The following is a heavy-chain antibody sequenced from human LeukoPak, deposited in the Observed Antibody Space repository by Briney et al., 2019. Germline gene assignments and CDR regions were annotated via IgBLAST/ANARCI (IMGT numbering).Heavy chain of an antibody. Sequence: PSETLSLTCTVSGGSISSSSYYWGWIRQPPGKGLEWIGSIYYSGTSYYNPSLKSRVTISVDTSKNQFSLRLSSVTAADTAVYYCARDSRPNYDFWSGYPAGWFDPWGQGTPVTVSS. CDR2: IYYSGTS. J-gene: IGHJ5*02. D-gene: IGHD3-3*01. CDR3: ARDSRPNYDFWSGYPAGWFDP. CDR1: GGSISSSSYY. V-gene: IGHV4-39*07.